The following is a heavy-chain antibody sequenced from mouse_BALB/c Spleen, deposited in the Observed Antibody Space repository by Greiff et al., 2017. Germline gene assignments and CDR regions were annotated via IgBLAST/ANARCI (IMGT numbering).Heavy chain of an antibody. CDR1: GFTFSSFG. CDR3: ARSRGYGNFMDY. Sequence: EVQGVESGGGLVQPGGSRKLSCAASGFTFSSFGMHWVRQAPEKGLEWVAYISSGSSTIYYADTVKGRFTISRDNPKNTLFLQMTSLRSEDTAMYYCARSRGYGNFMDYWGQGTSVTVSS. D-gene: IGHD2-1*01. V-gene: IGHV5-17*02. J-gene: IGHJ4*01. CDR2: ISSGSSTI.